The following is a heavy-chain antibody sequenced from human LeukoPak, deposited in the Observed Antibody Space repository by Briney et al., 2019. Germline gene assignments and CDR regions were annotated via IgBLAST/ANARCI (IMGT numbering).Heavy chain of an antibody. V-gene: IGHV3-64D*09. Sequence: GVSLRLSCSASGFTFSTYATHWLRQAPGKAREYVSAISRNGGSTYYADSVRGRFTISRDNSKKTLYLQMSSLRTEDTAVYYCVTLGLASPSDYWGQGTLVTVSS. D-gene: IGHD3/OR15-3a*01. CDR1: GFTFSTYA. J-gene: IGHJ4*02. CDR2: ISRNGGST. CDR3: VTLGLASPSDY.